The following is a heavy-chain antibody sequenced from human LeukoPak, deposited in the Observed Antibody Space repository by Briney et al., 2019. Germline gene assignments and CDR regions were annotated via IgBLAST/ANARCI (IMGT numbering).Heavy chain of an antibody. Sequence: GGSLRLSCAASGFTFRSYAMSWVRQAPGPGLEWVSSISGGGGGTYYANSVRGRFTISRDNSKSTLYLQMNGLRAEDTAVYYCAKISTPIPAAGAMDNWGQGTLVTVSS. CDR1: GFTFRSYA. J-gene: IGHJ4*02. D-gene: IGHD6-13*01. CDR3: AKISTPIPAAGAMDN. CDR2: ISGGGGGT. V-gene: IGHV3-23*01.